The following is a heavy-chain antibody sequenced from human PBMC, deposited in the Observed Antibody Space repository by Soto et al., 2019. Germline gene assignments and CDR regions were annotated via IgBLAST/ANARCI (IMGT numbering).Heavy chain of an antibody. CDR3: ARQDSSPPDAFDI. V-gene: IGHV4-38-2*01. J-gene: IGHJ3*02. CDR2: IYHSGST. D-gene: IGHD6-13*01. Sequence: PXETLSLTCAVSGYSISSGYYWGWIRQPPGKGLEWIGSIYHSGSTYYNPSLKSRVTISVDTSKNQFSLKLSSVTAADTAVYYCARQDSSPPDAFDIWGQGTMVTVSS. CDR1: GYSISSGYY.